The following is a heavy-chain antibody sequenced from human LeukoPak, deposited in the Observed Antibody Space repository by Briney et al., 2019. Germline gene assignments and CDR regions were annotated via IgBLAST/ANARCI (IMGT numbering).Heavy chain of an antibody. V-gene: IGHV4-59*12. CDR2: IYYSGTT. CDR3: ARDETHFYGSGSSNWFDP. Sequence: SETLSLTCSVSGGSISGYYWSWISQPPGKGMEWIGYIYYSGTTIYNPSLKSRLTISLDTSKNQFSLNLSSVTAADTAVYYCARDETHFYGSGSSNWFDPWGQGILVTVSS. D-gene: IGHD3-10*01. J-gene: IGHJ5*02. CDR1: GGSISGYY.